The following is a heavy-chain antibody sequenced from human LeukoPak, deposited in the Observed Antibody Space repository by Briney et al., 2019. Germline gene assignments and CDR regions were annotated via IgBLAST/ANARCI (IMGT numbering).Heavy chain of an antibody. CDR1: GFTFSSYA. Sequence: GGSLRLSCAASGFTFSSYAMRWVRQAPGKGLEWVAVISYDGSNKYYADSVKGRFTISRDNSKNTLYLQMNSLRAEDTAVYYCAGPYYYGSGLDYWGQGTLVTVSS. J-gene: IGHJ4*02. V-gene: IGHV3-30-3*01. D-gene: IGHD3-10*01. CDR3: AGPYYYGSGLDY. CDR2: ISYDGSNK.